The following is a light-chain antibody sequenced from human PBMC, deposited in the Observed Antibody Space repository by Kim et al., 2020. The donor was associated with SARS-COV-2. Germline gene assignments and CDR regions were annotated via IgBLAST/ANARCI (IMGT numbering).Light chain of an antibody. Sequence: QSGSSSYLAWYQQKPGQAPRLLIYGASSRATGIPDRFSGSGSGTDFTLTISRLEPEDFAVYYCQQYGSSFGQGTKVDIK. CDR3: QQYGSS. CDR2: GAS. J-gene: IGKJ1*01. V-gene: IGKV3-20*01. CDR1: QSGSSSY.